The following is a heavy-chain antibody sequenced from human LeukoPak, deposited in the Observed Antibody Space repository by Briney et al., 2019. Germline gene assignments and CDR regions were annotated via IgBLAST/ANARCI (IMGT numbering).Heavy chain of an antibody. J-gene: IGHJ6*03. D-gene: IGHD2-8*01. CDR2: ISSSSSSTI. Sequence: PGGSLRLSCAASGFTFSSYSMNWVRQAPGKGLEWVSYISSSSSSTIYHADSVKGRFTISRDNAKNSLYLQMNSLRAEDTAVYYCARARLNYYYMDVWGKGTTVTVSS. CDR1: GFTFSSYS. V-gene: IGHV3-48*04. CDR3: ARARLNYYYMDV.